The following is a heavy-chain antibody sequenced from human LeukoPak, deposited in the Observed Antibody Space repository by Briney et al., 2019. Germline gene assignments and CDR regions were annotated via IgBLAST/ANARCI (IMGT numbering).Heavy chain of an antibody. V-gene: IGHV1-46*01. CDR2: INPSGGST. J-gene: IGHJ4*02. D-gene: IGHD5-24*01. Sequence: ASVKVSCKASGYTFTSYYMHWVRQAPGQGLEWMGIINPSGGSTSYAQKFQGRVTMTRDMSTGTVYMELSSLRSEDTAVYYCALNGNGYTLGYFDYWGQGTLVTVSS. CDR1: GYTFTSYY. CDR3: ALNGNGYTLGYFDY.